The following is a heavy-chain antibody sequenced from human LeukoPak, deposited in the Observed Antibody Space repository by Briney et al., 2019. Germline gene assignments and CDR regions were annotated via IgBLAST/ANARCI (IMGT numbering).Heavy chain of an antibody. Sequence: PSETLSLTCAVSGGSISSGGYSWSWIRQPPGKGLEWIGYIYHSGSTYYNPSLKSRVTISVDRSKNQFSLKLSSVTAADTAVYYCARAGGSSASYNWFDPWGQGTLVTVSS. CDR1: GGSISSGGYS. D-gene: IGHD3-16*01. V-gene: IGHV4-30-2*01. CDR2: IYHSGST. J-gene: IGHJ5*02. CDR3: ARAGGSSASYNWFDP.